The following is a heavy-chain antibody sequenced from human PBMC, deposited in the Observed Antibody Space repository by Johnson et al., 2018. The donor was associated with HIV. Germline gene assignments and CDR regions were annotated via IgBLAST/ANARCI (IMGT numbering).Heavy chain of an antibody. V-gene: IGHV3-43D*03. CDR2: IYLDGDRT. D-gene: IGHD2-15*01. J-gene: IGHJ3*01. CDR3: ARDYRGRTVDAFDV. Sequence: VQLVESGGVVVQPGGSLRLSCETSRFPFDDYALHWVRHAPGTGLAWVSLIYLDGDRTYYADSLKGRFTISNDNSKNMLDLQMNSLRAGDAAVYYCARDYRGRTVDAFDVWGQGTLVIVSS. CDR1: RFPFDDYA.